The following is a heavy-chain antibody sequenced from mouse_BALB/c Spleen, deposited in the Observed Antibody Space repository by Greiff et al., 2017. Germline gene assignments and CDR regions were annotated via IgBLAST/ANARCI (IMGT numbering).Heavy chain of an antibody. Sequence: EVMLVESGGDLVRPGGSLKLSCAASGFTFSSYGMSWVRQTPDKRLEWVATISSGGSYTYYPDSVKGRFTISRDNAKNTLYLQMSSLKSEDTAMYYCARGEGFAYWGQGTLVTVSA. V-gene: IGHV5-6*01. CDR2: ISSGGSYT. J-gene: IGHJ3*01. CDR1: GFTFSSYG. CDR3: ARGEGFAY.